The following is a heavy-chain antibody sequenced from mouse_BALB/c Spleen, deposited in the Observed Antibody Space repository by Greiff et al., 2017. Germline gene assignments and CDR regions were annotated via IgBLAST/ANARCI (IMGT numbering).Heavy chain of an antibody. CDR1: GFNIKDTY. J-gene: IGHJ3*01. V-gene: IGHV14-3*02. CDR3: ASEVRRFAY. CDR2: IDPANGNT. Sequence: EVKLMESGAELVKPGASVKLSCTASGFNIKDTYMHWVKQRPEQGLEWIGRIDPANGNTKYDPKFQGKATITADTSSNTAYLQLSSLTSEDTAVYYCASEVRRFAYWGQGTLVTVSA. D-gene: IGHD2-14*01.